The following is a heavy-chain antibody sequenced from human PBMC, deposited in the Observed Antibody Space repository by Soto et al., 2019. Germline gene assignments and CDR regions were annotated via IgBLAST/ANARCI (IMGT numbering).Heavy chain of an antibody. CDR1: VASVSSGGDY. V-gene: IGHV4-31*03. Sequence: TLSLTCSVSVASVSSGGDYWSWLRQSPGKGLEWIGHIYYTGSTFYSPSLKSRLTISLDTSKNQFSLDLRSVTAADTAMYYCARIEMASIKWGRGTLVIVSS. J-gene: IGHJ4*02. CDR2: IYYTGST. CDR3: ARIEMASIK.